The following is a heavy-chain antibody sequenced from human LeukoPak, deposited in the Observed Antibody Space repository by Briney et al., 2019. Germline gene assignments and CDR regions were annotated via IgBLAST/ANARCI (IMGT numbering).Heavy chain of an antibody. V-gene: IGHV3-49*04. J-gene: IGHJ4*02. Sequence: PGGSLRLSCTASGFTFVDYAMSWVRQAPGKGLEWVGFIRSKAYGGTTEYAASVKGRFTISRDDSKSIAYLQMNSLKTEDTAVYYCTSNPLGGYFGDYWGQGTLVTVSS. CDR2: IRSKAYGGTT. CDR1: GFTFVDYA. CDR3: TSNPLGGYFGDY. D-gene: IGHD3-10*01.